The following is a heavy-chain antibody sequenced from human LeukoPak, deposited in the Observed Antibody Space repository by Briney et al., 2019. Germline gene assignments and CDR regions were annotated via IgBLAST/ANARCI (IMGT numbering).Heavy chain of an antibody. CDR3: AREDFGSGYYSRFTRYYYGMDV. D-gene: IGHD3-22*01. CDR1: GFTSGIYA. J-gene: IGHJ6*02. V-gene: IGHV3-23*01. Sequence: GGSLRLSCAASGFTSGIYATSWVRQAPGKGLEWVSAFSGGGDSFYADSVRGRFSVSADKSKNILYLQMNSLRDEDTAVYYCAREDFGSGYYSRFTRYYYGMDVWGQGTTVTVSS. CDR2: FSGGGDS.